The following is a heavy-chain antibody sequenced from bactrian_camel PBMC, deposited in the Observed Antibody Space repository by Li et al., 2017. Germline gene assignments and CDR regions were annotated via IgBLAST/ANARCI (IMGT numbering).Heavy chain of an antibody. CDR2: IATGSGNT. CDR1: GFTFDDYT. V-gene: IGHV3S63*01. Sequence: HVQLVESGGGLVQAGGSLRLSCAASGFTFDDYTMGWIRQAPGKEREGVARIATGSGNTYYADSVKGRFTISQDNAKNTVYLQMNSLKPEDTAMYYCAANVGPYCSGPYLARRANFLGQGTQVTVS. D-gene: IGHD2*01. J-gene: IGHJ4*01.